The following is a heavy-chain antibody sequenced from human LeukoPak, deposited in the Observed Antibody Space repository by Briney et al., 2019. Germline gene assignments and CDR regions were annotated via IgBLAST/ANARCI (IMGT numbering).Heavy chain of an antibody. CDR3: ARDRGYSYGADAFDI. D-gene: IGHD5-18*01. CDR1: GFIFSDHY. Sequence: GGSLRLSCAASGFIFSDHYLSWICQAPGKGLEWLSYISSSGSTIYYADSVKGRFTISRDNAKNSLYLQMNSLRAEDTAVYYCARDRGYSYGADAFDIWGQGTMVTVSS. CDR2: ISSSGSTI. V-gene: IGHV3-11*01. J-gene: IGHJ3*02.